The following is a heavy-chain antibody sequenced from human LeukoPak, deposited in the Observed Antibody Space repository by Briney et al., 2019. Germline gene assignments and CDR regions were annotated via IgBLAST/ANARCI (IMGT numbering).Heavy chain of an antibody. CDR2: FDPEDGET. D-gene: IGHD4-23*01. CDR1: VYTLTELS. V-gene: IGHV1-24*01. CDR3: ATRGITVVNPHRTFDY. Sequence: AVKVSCKVSVYTLTELSMHWVRPAAGKGGAWMGGFDPEDGETIYAQKFQGRVTMTEDTSTDTAYMELSSLRSEDTAVYYCATRGITVVNPHRTFDYWGQGTLVTVSS. J-gene: IGHJ4*02.